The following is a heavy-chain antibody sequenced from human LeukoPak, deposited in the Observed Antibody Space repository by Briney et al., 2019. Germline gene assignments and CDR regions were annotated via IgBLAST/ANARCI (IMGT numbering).Heavy chain of an antibody. CDR3: SKTIAVADPTDY. J-gene: IGHJ4*02. Sequence: PGGSLRLSCAASGFTFSRYGMHWVRQAPGKGLEWLAVMSSDGGDIYYADPVKGRFTISRDNSKNTLYLQMNSLRAEDTAVYYCSKTIAVADPTDYWGQGTLVTVSS. CDR2: MSSDGGDI. CDR1: GFTFSRYG. V-gene: IGHV3-30*18. D-gene: IGHD6-19*01.